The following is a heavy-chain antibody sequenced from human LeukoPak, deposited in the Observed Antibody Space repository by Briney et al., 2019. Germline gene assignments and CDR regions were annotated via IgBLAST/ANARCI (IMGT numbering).Heavy chain of an antibody. CDR2: ISAYNGNT. CDR3: ARWGSGEMATIFGDARGGYWNYYGMDV. J-gene: IGHJ6*02. D-gene: IGHD5-24*01. CDR1: GYTFTSYG. Sequence: SVKVSCKASGYTFTSYGISWVRQAPGQGLEWMGWISAYNGNTNYAQKLQGRVTMTTDTSTSTAYMELRSLRSDDTAMYYCARWGSGEMATIFGDARGGYWNYYGMDVWGQGTTVTVSS. V-gene: IGHV1-18*01.